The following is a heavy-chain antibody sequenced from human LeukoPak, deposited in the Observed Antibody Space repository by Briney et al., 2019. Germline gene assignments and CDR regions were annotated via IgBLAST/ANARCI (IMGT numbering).Heavy chain of an antibody. D-gene: IGHD3-22*01. CDR1: GGSISSYY. CDR2: IYYSGST. J-gene: IGHJ4*02. Sequence: PSETLSLTCTVSGGSISSYYWSWIRQPPGKGLEWIGYIYYSGSTNYNPSLKSRVTISVDTSKNQFSLKLSSVTAADTAVYYCARARGDDSSGYYLDYWGQGTLVTVSS. V-gene: IGHV4-59*01. CDR3: ARARGDDSSGYYLDY.